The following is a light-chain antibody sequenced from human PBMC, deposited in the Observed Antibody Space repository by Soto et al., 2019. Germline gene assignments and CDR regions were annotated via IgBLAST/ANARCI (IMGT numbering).Light chain of an antibody. Sequence: QSVLTQPPSASGTPGQRVTISCSGSNSNIGSNTVNWYQQLPGTAPKLLIYGNSNRPSGVPDRFSGSKSGTSASLAITGLQAEDEADYYCQSYDSSLRRVFGGGTQLTVL. J-gene: IGLJ2*01. CDR3: QSYDSSLRRV. V-gene: IGLV1-40*01. CDR2: GNS. CDR1: NSNIGSNT.